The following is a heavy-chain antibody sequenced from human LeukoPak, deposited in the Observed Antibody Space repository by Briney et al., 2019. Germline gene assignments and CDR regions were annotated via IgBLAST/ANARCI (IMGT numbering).Heavy chain of an antibody. CDR1: GFAVSSNY. CDR2: IYSGGTT. D-gene: IGHD1-26*01. J-gene: IGHJ6*03. Sequence: GGSLRLSCAASGFAVSSNYMSWVRHAPGKGLEWVSLIYSGGTTYYADSVKGRFTFTRGNSKNILYLQMNSLRAEDTAVYYCARNKRAGANIYYYYMDVWGKGTTVTVSS. V-gene: IGHV3-53*01. CDR3: ARNKRAGANIYYYYMDV.